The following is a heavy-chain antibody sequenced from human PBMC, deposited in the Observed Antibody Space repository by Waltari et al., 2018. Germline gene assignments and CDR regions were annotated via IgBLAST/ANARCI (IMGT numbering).Heavy chain of an antibody. CDR2: INSESTYI. D-gene: IGHD2-2*01. J-gene: IGHJ5*01. CDR3: ARGMGSSWFYS. CDR1: SFALSSEN. V-gene: IGHV3-48*01. Sequence: VQLVESGGGWVQPGGSLSLSGADSSFALSSENMNGVRQAPGKGLGWLSSINSESTYIVYADSVKGRLTISRDNAKKSLYLLMNGLRAEDTAVYYCARGMGSSWFYSWGQGTLVTVSS.